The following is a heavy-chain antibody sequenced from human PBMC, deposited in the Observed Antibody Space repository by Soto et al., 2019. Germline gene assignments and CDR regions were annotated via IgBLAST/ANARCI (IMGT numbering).Heavy chain of an antibody. CDR1: GFTFSAFG. CDR2: ISNDGNHE. Sequence: QVQLVESGGGVVQPGRSVRLSCAASGFTFSAFGMHWVRQAPGKGLEWVAVISNDGNHEYYADSVKGRFSISRDNSKNTLYLQMNSLSSEDTAVYFCAKSITTFGGSSTGRGALLDYWGQGILVTVSS. V-gene: IGHV3-30*18. D-gene: IGHD3-3*01. CDR3: AKSITTFGGSSTGRGALLDY. J-gene: IGHJ4*02.